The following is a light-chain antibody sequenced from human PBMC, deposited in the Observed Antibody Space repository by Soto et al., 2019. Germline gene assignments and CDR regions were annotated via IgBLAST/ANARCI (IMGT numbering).Light chain of an antibody. CDR2: EVS. V-gene: IGLV2-8*01. CDR1: SSDVGRYNY. Sequence: QSALTQPPSASGSPGQSVTISCTGTSSDVGRYNYVSWYQQHPGKAPKLMIYEVSKRPSGIPDRFSGSKFGNTASLTVSGLQAEDEAHYYCSSYAGINNFDVVFGGGTKVTV. J-gene: IGLJ2*01. CDR3: SSYAGINNFDVV.